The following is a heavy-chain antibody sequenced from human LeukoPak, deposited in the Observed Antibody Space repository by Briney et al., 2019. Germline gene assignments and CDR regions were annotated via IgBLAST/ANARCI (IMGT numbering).Heavy chain of an antibody. CDR3: ARVYYYDSSGRIDY. Sequence: SETLSLTCTVSGYSISSGYYWGWIRQPPGKGLEWIGSIYHSGITYYNPSLNSRVTIPVDTSKNQFSLRLSSVTAADTAVYYCARVYYYDSSGRIDYWGQGTLVTVSS. D-gene: IGHD3-22*01. CDR1: GYSISSGYY. J-gene: IGHJ4*02. CDR2: IYHSGIT. V-gene: IGHV4-38-2*02.